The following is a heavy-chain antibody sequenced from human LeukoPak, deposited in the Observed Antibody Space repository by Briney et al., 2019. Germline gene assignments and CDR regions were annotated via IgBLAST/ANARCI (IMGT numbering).Heavy chain of an antibody. J-gene: IGHJ4*02. Sequence: GGSLRLSCAASGFTFSSYAMHWVCQAPGKGLEWVAVISYDGSNKYYADSVKGRFTISRDNSKNTVYLQMNSLRAKDTALYYCARDYYGSGSYGYFDYWGQGTLVTVSS. CDR1: GFTFSSYA. CDR2: ISYDGSNK. V-gene: IGHV3-30-3*01. D-gene: IGHD3-10*01. CDR3: ARDYYGSGSYGYFDY.